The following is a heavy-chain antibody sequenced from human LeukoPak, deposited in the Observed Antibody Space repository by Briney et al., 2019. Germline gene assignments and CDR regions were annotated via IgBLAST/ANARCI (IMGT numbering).Heavy chain of an antibody. CDR3: ARGSGSYLPYDYYYMDV. CDR1: GFTFSSYA. J-gene: IGHJ6*03. Sequence: GRSLRLSCAASGFTFSSYAMHWVRQAPGKGLEWVAVISYDGSNKYYADSVKGRFTISRDNSKNTLYLQMNSLRAEDTAVYYCARGSGSYLPYDYYYMDVWGKGTTVTVSS. V-gene: IGHV3-30-3*01. CDR2: ISYDGSNK. D-gene: IGHD1-26*01.